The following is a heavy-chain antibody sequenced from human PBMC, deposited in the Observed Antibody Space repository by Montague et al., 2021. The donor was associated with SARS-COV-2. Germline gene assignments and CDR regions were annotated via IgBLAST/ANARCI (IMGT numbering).Heavy chain of an antibody. D-gene: IGHD1-7*01. Sequence: SLRLSCAASGFAFSTYAVSWVRQAPGKGLEWVAVINYSGVDAFYADSVRGRFTISRDNSRNTVYLQMNSLRAADTAVYQCAKHRENSGISYYFDSWGQGTMGTVSS. CDR1: GFAFSTYA. CDR3: AKHRENSGISYYFDS. CDR2: INYSGVDA. V-gene: IGHV3-23*01. J-gene: IGHJ4*02.